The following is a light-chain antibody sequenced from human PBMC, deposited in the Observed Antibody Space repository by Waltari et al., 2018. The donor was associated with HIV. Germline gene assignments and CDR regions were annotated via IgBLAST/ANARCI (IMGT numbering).Light chain of an antibody. CDR1: QNIRTS. CDR3: QQYEGDTRT. CDR2: KAS. J-gene: IGKJ1*01. Sequence: DIQMTQSPSTLPASLADTVTTTCRASQNIRTSLAWYQQKHGRSPTLLIYKASALESEVPPRFSGTGSGTEFNLTISGLTSGDFATYYCQQYEGDTRTFGQGTAVE. V-gene: IGKV1-5*03.